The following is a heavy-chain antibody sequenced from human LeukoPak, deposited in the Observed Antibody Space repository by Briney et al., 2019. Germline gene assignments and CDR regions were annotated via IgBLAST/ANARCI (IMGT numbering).Heavy chain of an antibody. CDR1: GYTFTSYG. CDR2: ISAYNGNT. CDR3: ARWQLQPYYYYYYMDV. Sequence: ASVKVSCKASGYTFTSYGISWVRQAPGQGLEWMGWISAYNGNTNYAQKLRGRVTMTTDTSTSTAYMELRSLRSDDTAVYYCARWQLQPYYYYYYMDVWGKGTTVTVSS. V-gene: IGHV1-18*01. J-gene: IGHJ6*03. D-gene: IGHD2-15*01.